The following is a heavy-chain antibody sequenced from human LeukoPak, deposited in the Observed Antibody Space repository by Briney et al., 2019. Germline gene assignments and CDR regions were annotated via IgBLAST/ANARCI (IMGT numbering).Heavy chain of an antibody. J-gene: IGHJ4*02. CDR1: GFTFSSYA. CDR2: ISYDGSNK. Sequence: GGSLRPSCAASGFTFSSYAMHWVRQAPGKGLEWVAVISYDGSNKYYADSVKGRFTISRDNSKNTLYLQMNSLRAEDTAVYYCAKYDCSSTSCHSTDYWGQGTLVTVSS. D-gene: IGHD2-2*01. CDR3: AKYDCSSTSCHSTDY. V-gene: IGHV3-30*04.